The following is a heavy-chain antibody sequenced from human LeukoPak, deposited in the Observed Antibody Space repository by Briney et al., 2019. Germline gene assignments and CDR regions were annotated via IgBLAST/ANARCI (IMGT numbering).Heavy chain of an antibody. CDR1: GFTFSDYA. D-gene: IGHD6-13*01. V-gene: IGHV3-64*02. CDR2: ISSNGGST. CDR3: VRVGYSSSWYVDY. Sequence: PGGSLRLSCAASGFTFSDYAMHWVRQAPGKGLEYVSVISSNGGSTYYADSVKGRFTISRDNSKNTLYLQMNSLRAEDTAVYYCVRVGYSSSWYVDYWGQGTLVTVSS. J-gene: IGHJ4*02.